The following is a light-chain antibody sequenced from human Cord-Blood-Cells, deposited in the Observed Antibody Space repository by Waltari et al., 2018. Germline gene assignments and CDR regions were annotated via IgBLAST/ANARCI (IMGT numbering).Light chain of an antibody. CDR1: SSDVGSYNL. CDR3: SSYTSSSTFV. V-gene: IGLV2-14*02. Sequence: QSALTQPASVSGSPGLSITISCTGTSSDVGSYNLVSWYQQHPGKAPKLMIYDVSKRPSGVSNRFSGSKSGNTASLTISGLQAEDEADYYCSSYTSSSTFVFGGGTKLTVL. CDR2: DVS. J-gene: IGLJ3*02.